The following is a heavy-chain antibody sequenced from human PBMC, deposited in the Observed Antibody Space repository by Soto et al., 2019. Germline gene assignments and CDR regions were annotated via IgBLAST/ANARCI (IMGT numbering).Heavy chain of an antibody. V-gene: IGHV3-30-3*01. D-gene: IGHD1-26*01. CDR2: ISYDGSNK. CDR3: AREDRVGATQGAYFQH. Sequence: QVQLVESGGGVVQPGRSLRLSCASSGFTFSSYAMHWVRQAPGKGLAWVAVISYDGSNKYYADSVKGRFTISRDNSKNTLYLQMNSLRPEDTAVYYCAREDRVGATQGAYFQHWGQGTLVTVSS. J-gene: IGHJ1*01. CDR1: GFTFSSYA.